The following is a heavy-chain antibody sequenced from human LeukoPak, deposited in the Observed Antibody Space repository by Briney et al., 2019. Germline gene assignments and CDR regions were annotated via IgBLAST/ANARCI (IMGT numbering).Heavy chain of an antibody. V-gene: IGHV4-38-2*02. J-gene: IGHJ4*02. D-gene: IGHD1-26*01. CDR3: ARGLSYGKPRFDY. CDR1: GYSISSSYY. Sequence: SETLSLTCTVSGYSISSSYYWDWIRLPAGKGLEWIGRIYTSGSTNYNPSLKSRVTISVDTSKNQFSLKLSSVTAADTAVYYCARGLSYGKPRFDYWGQGSPVTVSS. CDR2: IYTSGST.